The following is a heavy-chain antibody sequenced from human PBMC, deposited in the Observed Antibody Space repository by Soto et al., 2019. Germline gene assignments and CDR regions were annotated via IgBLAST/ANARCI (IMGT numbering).Heavy chain of an antibody. CDR1: GLTFSSFE. J-gene: IGHJ2*01. V-gene: IGHV3-48*03. D-gene: IGHD3-16*01. CDR2: ISRGATTT. Sequence: GGSLRLSCAVSGLTFSSFEMDWVRQAAGKGPEWISYISRGATTTYYADSVRGRFTISRDDAENSVFLQMDSLRVEDTAIYFCATRSTDYYF. CDR3: ATRSTDYYF.